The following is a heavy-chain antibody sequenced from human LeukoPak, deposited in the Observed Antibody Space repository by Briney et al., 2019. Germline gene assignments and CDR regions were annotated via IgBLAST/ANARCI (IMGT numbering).Heavy chain of an antibody. J-gene: IGHJ3*02. CDR2: ISSTSSII. CDR1: GFTFSSYA. D-gene: IGHD4-17*01. CDR3: ATPYGALDAFDM. V-gene: IGHV3-48*01. Sequence: GGSLRLSCAASGFTFSSYAMTWVRQAPGKGLEWVSYISSTSSIIYYADSVKGRFTISRDNAKSSLYLQLNSLRAEDTAVYYCATPYGALDAFDMWGQGTMVTVSS.